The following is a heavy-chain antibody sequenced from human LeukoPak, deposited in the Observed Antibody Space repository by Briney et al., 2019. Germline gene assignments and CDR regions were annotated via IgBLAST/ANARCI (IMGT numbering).Heavy chain of an antibody. D-gene: IGHD2-21*02. V-gene: IGHV3-7*02. J-gene: IGHJ6*02. Sequence: GGSLRLSCAASGFTFGSYCMSWVRQAPGKGLEWVANIKQDGSEKYYVDSVKGRFTISRDNAKNSLFLQMNSLRADDTAVYHCMMSLTAHYYYGLDVWGQGTTVTVSS. CDR1: GFTFGSYC. CDR3: MMSLTAHYYYGLDV. CDR2: IKQDGSEK.